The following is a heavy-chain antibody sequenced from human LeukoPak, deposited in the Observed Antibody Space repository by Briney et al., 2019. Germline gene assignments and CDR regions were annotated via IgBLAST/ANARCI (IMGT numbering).Heavy chain of an antibody. Sequence: AGTLRLSCAASGFTFSTYDMHWVRNGSGQGLEWVSSIGTSGDTFYPGSVKGRVTISRENAKKSLYLQMNGMRAGDTAVYYCARATVIGNAPVPGYMDVWGKGTTVTVSS. J-gene: IGHJ6*03. V-gene: IGHV3-13*01. CDR1: GFTFSTYD. CDR3: ARATVIGNAPVPGYMDV. CDR2: IGTSGDT. D-gene: IGHD2-21*01.